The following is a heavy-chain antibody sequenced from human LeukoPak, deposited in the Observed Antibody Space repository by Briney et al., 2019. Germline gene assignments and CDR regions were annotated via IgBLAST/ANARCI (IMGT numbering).Heavy chain of an antibody. Sequence: SGTLSLTCAVSGGSISSSNWWSWVRQPPGKGLEWIGEIYHSGSTNYNPSLKSRVTISGDTSKNQFSLKLSSVTAADTAVYYCARHNCTSTSCQFYFDSWGQGTLVTVSS. V-gene: IGHV4-4*02. CDR2: IYHSGST. J-gene: IGHJ4*02. CDR3: ARHNCTSTSCQFYFDS. CDR1: GGSISSSNW. D-gene: IGHD2-2*01.